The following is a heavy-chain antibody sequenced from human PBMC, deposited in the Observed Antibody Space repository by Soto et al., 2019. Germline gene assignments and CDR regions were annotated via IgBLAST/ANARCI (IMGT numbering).Heavy chain of an antibody. V-gene: IGHV1-69*13. J-gene: IGHJ4*02. CDR2: IIPIFGTA. D-gene: IGHD5-12*01. CDR1: GGTFSSYA. Sequence: SVKVSCKASGGTFSSYAISWVRQAPGQGLEWMGGIIPIFGTANYAQKFQGRVTITADESTSTAYIELSSQRSEATAVYYGSGVVGGGYTVYDYLVYGGQGTLVTVSS. CDR3: SGVVGGGYTVYDYLVY.